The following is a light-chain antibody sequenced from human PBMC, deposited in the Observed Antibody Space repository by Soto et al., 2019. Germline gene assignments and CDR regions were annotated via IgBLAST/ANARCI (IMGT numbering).Light chain of an antibody. Sequence: IVLTQSPGTLSLSPGERATLSCRASQSVSDNYLAWYQQKPGRAPRLLIYGASTRATGFPDRFSGSGSETDFTLTISRLEPEDSAVYYCQQYGSSPPYTFGQGTKLEI. J-gene: IGKJ2*01. CDR3: QQYGSSPPYT. CDR2: GAS. V-gene: IGKV3-20*01. CDR1: QSVSDNY.